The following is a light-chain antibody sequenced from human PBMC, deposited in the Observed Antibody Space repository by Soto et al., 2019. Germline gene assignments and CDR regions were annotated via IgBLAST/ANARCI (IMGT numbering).Light chain of an antibody. V-gene: IGKV3-15*01. CDR1: ESVSHN. CDR3: QQYNNWPLT. J-gene: IGKJ4*01. CDR2: HAI. Sequence: EIVMTQSPATLSVSPGERVTLSCRASESVSHNVAWYQQKPGQAPRLLIYHAITRATGIPARFSGSGSGTELTLTISSLQSEDFAIYYCQQYNNWPLTFGGGNKVEI.